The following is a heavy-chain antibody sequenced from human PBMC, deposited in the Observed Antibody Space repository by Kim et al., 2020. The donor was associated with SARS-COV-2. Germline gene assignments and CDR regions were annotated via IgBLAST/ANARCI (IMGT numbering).Heavy chain of an antibody. CDR2: INDSGGTN. J-gene: IGHJ5*01. V-gene: IGHV3-23*01. CDR3: SRKVPSSSWF. CDR1: GFTFSSYD. Sequence: GGSLRLSCAASGFTFSSYDMSWVRQAPGKGLEWVSGINDSGGTNYYAAFVKGLTSSLSNSSKNTSFQQINRMRDDTSVDYCSRKVPSSSWF. D-gene: IGHD2-2*01.